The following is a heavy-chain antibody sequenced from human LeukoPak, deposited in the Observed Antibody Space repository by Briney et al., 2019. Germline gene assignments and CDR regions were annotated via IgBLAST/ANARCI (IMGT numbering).Heavy chain of an antibody. CDR1: GFTFSDYT. D-gene: IGHD6-19*01. CDR3: AKDLVVAGINAFDI. V-gene: IGHV3-23*01. Sequence: SGGSLRLSCAASGFTFSDYTMNWVRQAPGKGLEWVSSISGRGGSTYYADSVKGRFTISKEYLQMNSLRAEDTAVYYCAKDLVVAGINAFDIWGQGTLVTVSS. J-gene: IGHJ3*02. CDR2: ISGRGGST.